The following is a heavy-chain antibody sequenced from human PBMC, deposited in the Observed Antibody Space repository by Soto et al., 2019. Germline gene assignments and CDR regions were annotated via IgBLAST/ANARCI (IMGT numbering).Heavy chain of an antibody. D-gene: IGHD3-10*01. CDR3: ARAPLWFGSWGAFDI. V-gene: IGHV3-7*01. J-gene: IGHJ3*02. CDR2: IKQDGSEK. Sequence: GGSLRLSCAASGFTFSSYWMSWVRQAPGKGLEWVANIKQDGSEKYYVDSVKGRFTISRDNAKNSLYLQMNSLRAEDTAVYYCARAPLWFGSWGAFDIWGQGTMVTVSS. CDR1: GFTFSSYW.